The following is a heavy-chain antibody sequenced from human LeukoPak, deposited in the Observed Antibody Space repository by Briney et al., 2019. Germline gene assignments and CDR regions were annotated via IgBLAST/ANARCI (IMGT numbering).Heavy chain of an antibody. CDR2: ISGSGGST. D-gene: IGHD1-20*01. J-gene: IGHJ3*02. CDR1: GFTFRSYA. CDR3: ARDRTGITGTTGAFDI. V-gene: IGHV3-23*01. Sequence: LSGGSLRLSCAASGFTFRSYAMSWVRQAPGKGLEWVSAISGSGGSTYYADSVKGRFTISRDNSKNTLYLQMNSLRAEDTAVYYCARDRTGITGTTGAFDIWGQGTMVTVSS.